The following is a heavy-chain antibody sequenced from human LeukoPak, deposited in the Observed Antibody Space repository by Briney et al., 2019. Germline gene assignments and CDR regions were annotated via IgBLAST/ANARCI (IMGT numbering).Heavy chain of an antibody. CDR2: IFNSWTT. CDR3: ARSPLSGGSGTYWWFDP. D-gene: IGHD3-10*01. Sequence: SETLSLTCTVSGGAISNYYWSWIRQPPGKGLEWIGYIFNSWTTNYNPSLKSRVTLSLDTSKNQFSLKLHSVTAADTAIYYCARSPLSGGSGTYWWFDPWGQGTLVTVSS. V-gene: IGHV4-59*01. CDR1: GGAISNYY. J-gene: IGHJ5*02.